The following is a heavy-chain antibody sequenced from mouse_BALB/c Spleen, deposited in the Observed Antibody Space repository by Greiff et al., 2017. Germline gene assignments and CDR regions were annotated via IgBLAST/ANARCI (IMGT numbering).Heavy chain of an antibody. J-gene: IGHJ2*01. D-gene: IGHD1-3*01. Sequence: DVMLVESGGGLVKPGGSLKLSCAASGFTFSSYTMSWVRQTPEKRLEWVATISSGGSYTYYPDSVKGRFTISRDNAKNTLYLQMSSLKSEDTAMYYWTRGGGKGDYFDYWGQGTTLTVSS. CDR3: TRGGGKGDYFDY. CDR1: GFTFSSYT. V-gene: IGHV5-6-4*01. CDR2: ISSGGSYT.